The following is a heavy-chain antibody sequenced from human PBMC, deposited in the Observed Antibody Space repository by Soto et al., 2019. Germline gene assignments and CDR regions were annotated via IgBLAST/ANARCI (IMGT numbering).Heavy chain of an antibody. D-gene: IGHD2-15*01. J-gene: IGHJ6*02. Sequence: PSETLSLTCTVSGGSISSSSNYWGWIRQHPGKGLEWIGSIFYSGSTYYNPSLKSRVTISVDTSKNQFSLKLSSVTAADTAVYYCARHLTYCSAGSCYSDFPHYGMDVWGQGTTVTVSS. CDR1: GGSISSSSNY. CDR3: ARHLTYCSAGSCYSDFPHYGMDV. CDR2: IFYSGST. V-gene: IGHV4-39*01.